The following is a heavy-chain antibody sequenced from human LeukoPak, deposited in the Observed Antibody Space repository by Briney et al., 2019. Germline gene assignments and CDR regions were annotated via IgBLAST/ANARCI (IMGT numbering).Heavy chain of an antibody. CDR2: IIPILGTA. V-gene: IGHV1-69*13. Sequence: SVKVSCKASGGTFSSYAISWVRQAPGQGLEWMGGIIPILGTANYAQKFQGRVTITADESTSTAYMELSSLRSEDTAVYYCARAMNSSGPREGYYYYGMDVWGQGTTVTVSS. D-gene: IGHD6-19*01. CDR1: GGTFSSYA. CDR3: ARAMNSSGPREGYYYYGMDV. J-gene: IGHJ6*02.